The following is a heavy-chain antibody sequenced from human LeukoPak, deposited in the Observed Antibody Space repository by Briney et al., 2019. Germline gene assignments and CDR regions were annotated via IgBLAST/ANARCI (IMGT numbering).Heavy chain of an antibody. V-gene: IGHV3-48*03. D-gene: IGHD4-17*01. CDR3: ARAGAAGDLRRHFDY. CDR2: ISSSGSTI. J-gene: IGHJ4*02. Sequence: PGGSLRLSCAASGFTFSSYEMNWVRQAPGKGLEWVSYISSSGSTIYYADSVKGRFTISRDNAKNSLYLQMNSLRAEDTAVYYCARAGAAGDLRRHFDYWGQGTLVTVSS. CDR1: GFTFSSYE.